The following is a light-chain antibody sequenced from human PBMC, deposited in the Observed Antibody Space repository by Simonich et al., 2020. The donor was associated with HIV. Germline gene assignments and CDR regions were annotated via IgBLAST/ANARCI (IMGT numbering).Light chain of an antibody. Sequence: DIVMTQSPDSLAVSLGERATINCKSSQSVSYSSNNKNYLAWYQQKPGQPPKLLIYWASTRESGVPDRFSGSGSGTDFTLTISSLQAEDVAVYSCQQYYSTPPTFGQGSKVEIK. V-gene: IGKV4-1*01. J-gene: IGKJ1*01. CDR1: QSVSYSSNNKNY. CDR3: QQYYSTPPT. CDR2: WAS.